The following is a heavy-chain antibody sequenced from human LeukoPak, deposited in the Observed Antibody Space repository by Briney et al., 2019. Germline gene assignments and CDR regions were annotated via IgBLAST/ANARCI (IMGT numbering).Heavy chain of an antibody. J-gene: IGHJ4*02. CDR2: IYYSGST. CDR3: AAMVGARIDY. V-gene: IGHV4-59*01. Sequence: KSSETLSLTCTVSGGSISSYYWSWIRQPPGKGLEWIGYIYYSGSTNYNPSLKSRVTISVDTSKNQFSLKLSSVTAADTAVYYCAAMVGARIDYWGQGTLVTVSS. CDR1: GGSISSYY. D-gene: IGHD1-26*01.